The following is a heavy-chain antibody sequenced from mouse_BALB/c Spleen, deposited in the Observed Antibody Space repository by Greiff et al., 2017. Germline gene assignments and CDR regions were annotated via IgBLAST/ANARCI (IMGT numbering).Heavy chain of an antibody. D-gene: IGHD1-1*01. Sequence: EVQLQQSGPELVKPGASVKMSCKASGYTFTDYYMDWVKQSHGESFEWIGRVNPYNGGTSYNQKFKGKATLTVDKSSSTAYMELNSLTSEDSAVYYCARGGITTVAAYWGQGTLVTVSA. CDR2: VNPYNGGT. J-gene: IGHJ3*01. CDR1: GYTFTDYY. CDR3: ARGGITTVAAY. V-gene: IGHV1-19*01.